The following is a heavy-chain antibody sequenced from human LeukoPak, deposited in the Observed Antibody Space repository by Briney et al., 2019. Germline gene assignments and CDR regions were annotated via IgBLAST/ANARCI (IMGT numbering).Heavy chain of an antibody. CDR1: GGSISSHY. Sequence: SETLALTCTVAGGSISSHYWSWIRQPPGKGLEWIGYIYYSGSTNYNPSPKSRVTISVDTSKNQFSLKLSSVTAADTAVYYCARAALGRGGGWFDPWGQGTLVTVSS. J-gene: IGHJ5*02. V-gene: IGHV4-59*11. CDR3: ARAALGRGGGWFDP. D-gene: IGHD3-10*01. CDR2: IYYSGST.